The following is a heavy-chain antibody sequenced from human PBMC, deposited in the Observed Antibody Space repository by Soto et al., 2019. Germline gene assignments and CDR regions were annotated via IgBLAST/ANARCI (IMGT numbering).Heavy chain of an antibody. D-gene: IGHD2-8*01. CDR1: GFTFSNYL. Sequence: PGGSLRLSCAASGFTFSNYLMHWVRQVSGKGLEWVSYISSDGTSTRYADSVKGRFTISRDNAKNTLLLQADSLRAEDTAVYYCTRGRYCTDASCYNSRFDPWGQGTLVTFSS. CDR2: ISSDGTST. CDR3: TRGRYCTDASCYNSRFDP. J-gene: IGHJ5*02. V-gene: IGHV3-74*01.